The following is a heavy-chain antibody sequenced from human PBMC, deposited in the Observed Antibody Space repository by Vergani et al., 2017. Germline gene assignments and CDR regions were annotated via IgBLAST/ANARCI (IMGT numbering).Heavy chain of an antibody. CDR3: ARTIFGVVIPAFDI. J-gene: IGHJ3*02. V-gene: IGHV4-59*01. CDR1: GGSISSYY. CDR2: IYYSGST. D-gene: IGHD3-3*01. Sequence: QVQLQESGPGLVKPSETLSLTCTVSGGSISSYYWSWIRQPPGKGLEWIGYIYYSGSTNYNPSLKSRVTISVATSKNQFSLKLSSVTAADTAVYYCARTIFGVVIPAFDIWGQGTMVTVSS.